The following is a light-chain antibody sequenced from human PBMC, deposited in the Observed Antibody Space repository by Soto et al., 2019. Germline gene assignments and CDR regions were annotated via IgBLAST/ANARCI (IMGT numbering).Light chain of an antibody. CDR3: QQYGSSPPRYT. Sequence: SVLTQSPETLSLSPGESATLSCRASQSISSNLLAWYQQKPGQAPRLLIHGASARASGIPDRFSGSGSGTEFTLTISRLEPEDYAVYYCQQYGSSPPRYTFGQGTKVEIK. J-gene: IGKJ2*01. V-gene: IGKV3-20*01. CDR2: GAS. CDR1: QSISSNL.